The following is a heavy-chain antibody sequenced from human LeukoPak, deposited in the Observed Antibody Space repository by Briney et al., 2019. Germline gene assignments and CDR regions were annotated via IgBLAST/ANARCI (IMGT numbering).Heavy chain of an antibody. D-gene: IGHD6-19*01. CDR3: ARSGYSSGWYREDYFDY. V-gene: IGHV4-39*01. J-gene: IGHJ4*02. Sequence: PSETLSLTCTVSGGSISSYYWSWIRQPPGKGLEWIGSIYYSGSTYYNPSLKRRVTISVDTSKNQFSLKLSSVTAADTAVYYCARSGYSSGWYREDYFDYWGQGTLVTVSS. CDR1: GGSISSYY. CDR2: IYYSGST.